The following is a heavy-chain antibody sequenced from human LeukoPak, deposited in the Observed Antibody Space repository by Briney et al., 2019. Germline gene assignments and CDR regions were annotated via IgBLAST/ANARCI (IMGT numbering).Heavy chain of an antibody. V-gene: IGHV3-30-3*01. D-gene: IGHD3-16*01. Sequence: GGSLRLSCAASGFTFSSYAMHWVRQAPGKGLEWVAVISYDGSNKYYADSVKGRFTISRDNSKNTLYLQMNSLRAEDTAVYYCARDMTYYYGMDVWGQGTTVTVSS. J-gene: IGHJ6*02. CDR3: ARDMTYYYGMDV. CDR1: GFTFSSYA. CDR2: ISYDGSNK.